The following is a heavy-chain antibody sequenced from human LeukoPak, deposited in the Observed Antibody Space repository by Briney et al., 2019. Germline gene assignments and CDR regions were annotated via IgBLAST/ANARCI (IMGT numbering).Heavy chain of an antibody. Sequence: SETLSLTCAVYGGSFSGYYWSWIRQPPGKGLEWIGEINHSGSTNYNPSLKSRVTISVDTSKNQWSLKLTSVTAADTAVYYCARVWRQQLAIDYWGQGTLVTVSS. V-gene: IGHV4-34*01. CDR1: GGSFSGYY. CDR2: INHSGST. CDR3: ARVWRQQLAIDY. J-gene: IGHJ4*02. D-gene: IGHD6-13*01.